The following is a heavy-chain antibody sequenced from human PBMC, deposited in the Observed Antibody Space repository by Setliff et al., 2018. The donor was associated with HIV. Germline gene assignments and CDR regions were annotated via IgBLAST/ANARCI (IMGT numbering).Heavy chain of an antibody. CDR1: GFSLSTSRVG. J-gene: IGHJ6*03. Sequence: SGPTLVNPTQTLTLTCTFSGFSLSTSRVGVGWIRQPPGKALEWLALIYWDDDKRYSPSLKSRLTITKDTSKNQVVFTMTNMDPVDTATYYCAHSYCSSTSCYPHYYYYMDVWGKGTTVTVSS. V-gene: IGHV2-5*02. CDR3: AHSYCSSTSCYPHYYYYMDV. CDR2: IYWDDDK. D-gene: IGHD2-2*01.